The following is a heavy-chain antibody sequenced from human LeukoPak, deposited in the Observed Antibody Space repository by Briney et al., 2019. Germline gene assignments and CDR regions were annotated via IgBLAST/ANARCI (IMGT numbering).Heavy chain of an antibody. CDR3: ARSLGGAYDY. Sequence: GGSLRLSCAASGFPFSSYWMHWVRQAPGKGLVWVSRINIDGSNTNYAGSVKGRFTISRDNAKNTLYLQMDSLRAEDTAVYYCARSLGGAYDYWGQGTLVTVSS. CDR1: GFPFSSYW. D-gene: IGHD1-26*01. CDR2: INIDGSNT. J-gene: IGHJ4*02. V-gene: IGHV3-74*01.